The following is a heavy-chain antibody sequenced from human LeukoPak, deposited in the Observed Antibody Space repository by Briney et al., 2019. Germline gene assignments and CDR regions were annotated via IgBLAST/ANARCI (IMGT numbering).Heavy chain of an antibody. CDR1: GGSIGSHY. CDR3: ARDGSFPGSPNNWLDP. D-gene: IGHD2-2*01. Sequence: SETLSLTCTVSGGSIGSHYWSWIRQPPGKGLEWIGYIYYDGNTNYNPSLKSRVTISVDTSKNQFSLKLSSVTAADTAVYYCARDGSFPGSPNNWLDPWGQGTQVTVSS. V-gene: IGHV4-59*11. CDR2: IYYDGNT. J-gene: IGHJ5*02.